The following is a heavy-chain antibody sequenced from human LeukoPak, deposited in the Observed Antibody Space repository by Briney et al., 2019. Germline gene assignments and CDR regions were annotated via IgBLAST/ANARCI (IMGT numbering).Heavy chain of an antibody. Sequence: SQTLSLTCTVSAGSVSSGTYYWNWIRQPAEKGLEWIGRIYTSGGTNYNPSLKSRVTISVDTSKNQFSLKLNSVTAADTAVYYCAKIISSGWLYYFDYWGQGTLVTVSS. CDR2: IYTSGGT. CDR1: AGSVSSGTYY. D-gene: IGHD6-19*01. J-gene: IGHJ4*02. V-gene: IGHV4-61*02. CDR3: AKIISSGWLYYFDY.